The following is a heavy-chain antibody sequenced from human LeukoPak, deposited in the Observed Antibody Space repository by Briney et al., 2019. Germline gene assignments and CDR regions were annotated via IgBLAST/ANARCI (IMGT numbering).Heavy chain of an antibody. CDR2: IYHSGST. Sequence: SETLSLTCAVSGYSISSGYYWGWIRPPPGKGLEWIGSIYHSGSTYYNPSLKSRVTISVDTSKNQFSLKLSSVTAADTAVYYCARDRWLQADYWGQGTLVTVSS. CDR3: ARDRWLQADY. J-gene: IGHJ4*02. V-gene: IGHV4-38-2*02. CDR1: GYSISSGYY. D-gene: IGHD5-24*01.